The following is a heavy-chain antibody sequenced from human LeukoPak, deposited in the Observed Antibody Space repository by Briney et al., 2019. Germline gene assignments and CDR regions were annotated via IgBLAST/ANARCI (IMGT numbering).Heavy chain of an antibody. D-gene: IGHD3-9*01. CDR2: MNSNSGNT. Sequence: ASVKVSCKASGYTFTNDDISWVRQATGQGLEWIGKMNSNSGNTGYAQKIQGRVTMTRSTSVSTVHMELNSLTSEDTAVYFCARSASGTGYTAWGQGTLVTVSS. CDR1: GYTFTNDD. CDR3: ARSASGTGYTA. V-gene: IGHV1-8*01. J-gene: IGHJ4*02.